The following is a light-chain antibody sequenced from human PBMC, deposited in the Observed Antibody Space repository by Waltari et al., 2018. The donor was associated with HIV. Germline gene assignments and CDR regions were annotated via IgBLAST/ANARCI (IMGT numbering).Light chain of an antibody. CDR2: NNA. J-gene: IGLJ3*02. Sequence: QSLLPQPPSASGTPGQRVTISCSGSYSNIGSNTVNWHQQLPGSAPRALIYNNAQRPSGVPDRFSGSKSGTSASLAISGLQSEDQGDYYCASWDDKLDGWVFGGGTRLTVL. V-gene: IGLV1-44*01. CDR3: ASWDDKLDGWV. CDR1: YSNIGSNT.